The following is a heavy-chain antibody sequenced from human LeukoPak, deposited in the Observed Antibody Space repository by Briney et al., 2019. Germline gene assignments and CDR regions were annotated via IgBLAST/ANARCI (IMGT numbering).Heavy chain of an antibody. CDR1: GYTFTGYY. J-gene: IGHJ6*02. Sequence: ASVKVSCKASGYTFTGYYMHWVRQAPGQGLEWMGWINPKSGGTNYAQKFQGRVTMTRDTSISTAYMELSRLRSDDTAVYYCARSGCSSTSCYTAYYYGMDVWGQGTTVTVSS. CDR2: INPKSGGT. CDR3: ARSGCSSTSCYTAYYYGMDV. V-gene: IGHV1-2*02. D-gene: IGHD2-2*02.